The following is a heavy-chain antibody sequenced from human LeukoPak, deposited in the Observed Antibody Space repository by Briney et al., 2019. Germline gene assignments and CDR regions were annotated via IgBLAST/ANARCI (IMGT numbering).Heavy chain of an antibody. Sequence: ASVTVSCKASGYTFTSYYMHWVRQAPGQGLEWMGIINPSGGSTSYAQKFQGRVTMTRDTSTSTVYMELSSLRSEDTAVYYCARDTNYDILTGHNWFDPWGQGTLVTVSS. D-gene: IGHD3-9*01. CDR3: ARDTNYDILTGHNWFDP. CDR2: INPSGGST. J-gene: IGHJ5*02. CDR1: GYTFTSYY. V-gene: IGHV1-46*01.